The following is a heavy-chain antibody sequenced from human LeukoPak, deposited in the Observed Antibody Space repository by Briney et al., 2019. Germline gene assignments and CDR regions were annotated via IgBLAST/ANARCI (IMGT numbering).Heavy chain of an antibody. CDR2: IWYDGSNK. Sequence: PGRSLRLSCAASGFTFSSYGMHWVRQAPGKGLEWVAVIWYDGSNKYYADSVKGRFTISRDNSKNTLYLQMNSLRAEDTAVYYCAKSSHLGVTVTADYWDQGTLVTVSS. D-gene: IGHD4-17*01. CDR3: AKSSHLGVTVTADY. V-gene: IGHV3-33*06. CDR1: GFTFSSYG. J-gene: IGHJ4*02.